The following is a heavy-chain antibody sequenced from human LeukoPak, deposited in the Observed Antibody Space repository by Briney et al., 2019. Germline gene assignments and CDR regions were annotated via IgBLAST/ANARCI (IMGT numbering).Heavy chain of an antibody. CDR2: MYYSGST. Sequence: SETLSLTCTVSGGSISSNDYYWGWIRQPPGEGLEWIGSMYYSGSTYHNPSLKSRVTISVDTSKNQFSLKLSSVTAADTAVYYCARAGGFTILRGAVNNWFDPWGQGTLVTVSS. D-gene: IGHD3-10*01. V-gene: IGHV4-39*07. CDR3: ARAGGFTILRGAVNNWFDP. J-gene: IGHJ5*02. CDR1: GGSISSNDYY.